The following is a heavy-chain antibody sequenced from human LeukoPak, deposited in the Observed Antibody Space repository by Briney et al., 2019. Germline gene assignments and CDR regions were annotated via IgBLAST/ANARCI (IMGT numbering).Heavy chain of an antibody. CDR1: GVSISSGGYY. CDR2: IYYSGST. V-gene: IGHV4-31*03. Sequence: SETLSLTCTVSGVSISSGGYYWSWIRQHPGQGLEWIGYIYYSGSTYYNPSLKSRVTISVDTSKNQFSLKLSSVTAADTAVYYCARGYDSSGYTDDYWGQGTLVTVSS. J-gene: IGHJ4*01. CDR3: ARGYDSSGYTDDY. D-gene: IGHD3-22*01.